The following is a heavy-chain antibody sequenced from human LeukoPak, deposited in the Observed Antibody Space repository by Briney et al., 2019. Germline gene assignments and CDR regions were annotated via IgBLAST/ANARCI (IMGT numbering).Heavy chain of an antibody. D-gene: IGHD2-15*01. CDR3: AKDRYCSGGSCYYDAFDI. J-gene: IGHJ3*02. Sequence: GGSLRLSCAASGFTFSSYAMSWVRQAPGKGLEWVSAISGSGGSTYYADSVKGRFTISRDNSKNTLYLQMNSLRAEDTAMYYCAKDRYCSGGSCYYDAFDIWGQGTMVTVSS. CDR1: GFTFSSYA. CDR2: ISGSGGST. V-gene: IGHV3-23*01.